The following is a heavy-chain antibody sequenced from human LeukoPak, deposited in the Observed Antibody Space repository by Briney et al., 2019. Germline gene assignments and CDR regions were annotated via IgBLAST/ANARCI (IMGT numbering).Heavy chain of an antibody. D-gene: IGHD4-11*01. V-gene: IGHV4-39*07. Sequence: SETLSLTCTVSGVSISSSSYYWGWIRQPPGKGLEWIGSIYYSGSAYYNPSLKSRVTILVDTSKNQFSLKLSSVTAADTAIYYCARGDHRDYTFYHYFGVDVWGQGTTVTVSS. CDR2: IYYSGSA. J-gene: IGHJ6*02. CDR1: GVSISSSSYY. CDR3: ARGDHRDYTFYHYFGVDV.